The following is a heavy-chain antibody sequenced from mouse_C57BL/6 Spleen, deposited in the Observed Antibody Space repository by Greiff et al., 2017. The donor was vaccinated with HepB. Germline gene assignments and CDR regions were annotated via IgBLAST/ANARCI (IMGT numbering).Heavy chain of an antibody. CDR1: GYTFTSYW. CDR3: ARGVYYDYDGLDY. V-gene: IGHV1-52*01. CDR2: IDPSDSET. D-gene: IGHD2-4*01. J-gene: IGHJ2*01. Sequence: QVQLQQPGAELVRPGSSVKLSCKASGYTFTSYWMHWVKQRPIQGLEWIGNIDPSDSETHYNQKFKDKATLTVDKSSSTAYMQLSSLTSEDAAVYYGARGVYYDYDGLDYWGQGTTLTVSS.